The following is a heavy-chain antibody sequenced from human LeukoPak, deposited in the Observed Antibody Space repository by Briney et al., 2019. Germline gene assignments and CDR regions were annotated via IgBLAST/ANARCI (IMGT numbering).Heavy chain of an antibody. CDR1: GGSFSGYY. J-gene: IGHJ6*03. D-gene: IGHD6-6*01. V-gene: IGHV4-34*01. CDR3: ARVRSIAARVGLYYYYYYMDV. Sequence: PSETLSLTCAVYGGSFSGYYWSWIRQPPGKGLEWIGEINHSGSTNYNPSLKSRVTISVDTSKNQFSLKLSSVTAADTAVYYCARVRSIAARVGLYYYYYYMDVWGKGTTVTVSS. CDR2: INHSGST.